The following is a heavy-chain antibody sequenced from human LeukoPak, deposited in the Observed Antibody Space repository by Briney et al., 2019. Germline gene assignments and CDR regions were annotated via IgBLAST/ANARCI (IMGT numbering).Heavy chain of an antibody. J-gene: IGHJ4*02. CDR2: INRGGNEV. CDR3: ARVGAWELQRVFDY. V-gene: IGHV3-7*01. Sequence: GGSLRLSCAASGFTFSDYWMTWVRQVPGKGLDWVANINRGGNEVHYVDSVKGRFTISRDNAKNSLYLQLDSLRVEDTAVYYCARVGAWELQRVFDYWGQGTLVTVSS. CDR1: GFTFSDYW. D-gene: IGHD1-26*01.